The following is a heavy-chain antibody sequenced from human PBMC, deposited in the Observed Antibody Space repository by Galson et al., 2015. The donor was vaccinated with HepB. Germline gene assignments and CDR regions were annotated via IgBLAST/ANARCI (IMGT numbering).Heavy chain of an antibody. Sequence: SVKVSCKASGGTFSSYAISWVRQAPGQGLEWMGGIIPIFGTANYAQKFQGRVTITADKSTSTAYMELSSLRSEDTAVYYCARGPVEMATIDAFDIWGQGTMVTVSS. CDR3: ARGPVEMATIDAFDI. V-gene: IGHV1-69*06. CDR2: IIPIFGTA. CDR1: GGTFSSYA. J-gene: IGHJ3*02. D-gene: IGHD5-24*01.